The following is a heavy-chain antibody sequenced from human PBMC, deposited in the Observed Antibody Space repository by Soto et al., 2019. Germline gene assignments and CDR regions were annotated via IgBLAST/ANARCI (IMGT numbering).Heavy chain of an antibody. CDR1: GFTFSSYG. V-gene: IGHV3-30*18. D-gene: IGHD6-13*01. CDR2: ISYDGSNK. J-gene: IGHJ4*02. CDR3: AKDRRERGSSWYPFDY. Sequence: GGSLRLSCAASGFTFSSYGMHWVRQAPGKGLEWVAVISYDGSNKYYADSVKGRFTISRDNSKNTLYLQMNSLRAEDTAVYYCAKDRRERGSSWYPFDYWGQGTLVTVSS.